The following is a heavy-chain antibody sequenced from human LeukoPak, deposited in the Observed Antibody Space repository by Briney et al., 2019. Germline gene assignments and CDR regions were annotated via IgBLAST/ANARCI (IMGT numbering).Heavy chain of an antibody. Sequence: SETLSLTCTLSGGSISSGSYYWSWIRQPAGKGLEWIGRIYTSGSTNYNPSLKSRVTISVDTSKNQFSLKLSSVTAADTAVYYCARLSHWFDPWGQGTLVTVSS. J-gene: IGHJ5*02. CDR2: IYTSGST. CDR1: GGSISSGSYY. V-gene: IGHV4-61*02. D-gene: IGHD3-16*02. CDR3: ARLSHWFDP.